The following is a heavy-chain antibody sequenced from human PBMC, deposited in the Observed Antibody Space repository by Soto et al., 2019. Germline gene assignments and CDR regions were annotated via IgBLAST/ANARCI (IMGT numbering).Heavy chain of an antibody. CDR2: INAGNGDT. D-gene: IGHD1-7*01. CDR3: ARPKNYADYLDH. V-gene: IGHV1-3*05. CDR1: GYTFTSYS. J-gene: IGHJ4*02. Sequence: QVQLVQSGAEEKKPGASVKVSCKASGYTFTSYSMHWVRQAPGQRLEWMGWINAGNGDTKYSQNFQGRVTINRDTCASTVYMELSRLRSEDSPVYYCARPKNYADYLDHWGQGTLVTVSS.